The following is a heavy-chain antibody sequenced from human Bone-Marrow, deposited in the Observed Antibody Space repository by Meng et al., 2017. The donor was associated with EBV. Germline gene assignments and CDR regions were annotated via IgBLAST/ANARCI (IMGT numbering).Heavy chain of an antibody. D-gene: IGHD6-6*01. CDR3: ARGGSSFYDY. Sequence: EVQLVASGGGLVKPGGSPRLSCAASGFTFSSYSMNWVRQAPGKGLEWVSSISSSSSYINYADSVKGRFTISRDNAKNSLYLQMNSLRAEDTAVYYCARGGSSFYDYWGQGTLVTVSS. CDR1: GFTFSSYS. CDR2: ISSSSSYI. V-gene: IGHV3-21*01. J-gene: IGHJ4*02.